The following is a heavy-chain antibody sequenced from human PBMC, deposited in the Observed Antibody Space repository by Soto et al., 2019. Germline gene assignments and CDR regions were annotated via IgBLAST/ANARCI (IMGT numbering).Heavy chain of an antibody. CDR1: GFTFTSYA. Sequence: PGGSLRLSCAASGFTFTSYAMHWVRQAPGKGLEWVAVISFDGRNKYYADSVKGRFIISRDNTNNTLYLQMNSLRPEDTAFHYCARGGRGLAVADFGYWGQGTLVTVSS. CDR3: ARGGRGLAVADFGY. J-gene: IGHJ4*01. CDR2: ISFDGRNK. D-gene: IGHD6-19*01. V-gene: IGHV3-30*04.